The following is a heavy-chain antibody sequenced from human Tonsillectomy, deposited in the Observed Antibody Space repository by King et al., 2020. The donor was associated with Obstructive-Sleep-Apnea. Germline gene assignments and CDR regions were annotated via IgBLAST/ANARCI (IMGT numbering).Heavy chain of an antibody. CDR3: ARDREAVAGFDY. D-gene: IGHD6-19*01. V-gene: IGHV4-38-2*02. J-gene: IGHJ4*02. CDR1: DYSISSGYY. Sequence: QLQESGPGLVKPSETLSLTCTVSDYSISSGYYWGWIRQPPGRGLEWIGRMFHSGSTYYNPSLKSRVPISVDTSNNQFSLKLTSVTAADTAVYYCARDREAVAGFDYWGLGTLVTVSS. CDR2: MFHSGST.